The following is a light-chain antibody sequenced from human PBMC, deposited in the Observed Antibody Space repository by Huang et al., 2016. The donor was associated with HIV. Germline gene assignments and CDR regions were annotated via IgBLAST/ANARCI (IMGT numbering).Light chain of an antibody. J-gene: IGKJ4*01. V-gene: IGKV3-15*01. CDR1: RSVSTN. CDR3: HQYNNWLLS. Sequence: EILMTQSPATLSVSPGERVTLSCRANRSVSTNLAWYQQRPGQAPRLLIYGSSTRPPGIPARFSGSGSGTDFSLTVSSLQSEDFALYYCHQYNNWLLSFGGGTRVDI. CDR2: GSS.